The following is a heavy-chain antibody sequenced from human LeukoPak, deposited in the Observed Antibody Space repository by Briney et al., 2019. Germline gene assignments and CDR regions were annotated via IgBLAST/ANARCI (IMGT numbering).Heavy chain of an antibody. Sequence: GGSLRLSCAASGFTFTSYEMNWVRQAPGKGLEWVSYISSSGSTTYYADSMKGRFTISRDNAKNSLYLQMNSLRAEDTAVYYCARSPAGANYYLDVWGKGTTVTISS. J-gene: IGHJ6*03. CDR2: ISSSGSTT. V-gene: IGHV3-48*03. D-gene: IGHD1-14*01. CDR1: GFTFTSYE. CDR3: ARSPAGANYYLDV.